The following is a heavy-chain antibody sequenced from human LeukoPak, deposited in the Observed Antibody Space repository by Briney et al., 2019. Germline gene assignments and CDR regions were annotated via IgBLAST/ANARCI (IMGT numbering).Heavy chain of an antibody. J-gene: IGHJ5*02. Sequence: ASVKVSCKASGYTFTSYAMHWVRQAPGQRLEWMGWINAGNGNTKYSQKFQGRVTITRDTSASTAYMELSSLRSEGTAVYYCARSRGSSSAWNWFDPWGQGTLVTVSS. CDR3: ARSRGSSSAWNWFDP. D-gene: IGHD2-2*01. CDR1: GYTFTSYA. CDR2: INAGNGNT. V-gene: IGHV1-3*01.